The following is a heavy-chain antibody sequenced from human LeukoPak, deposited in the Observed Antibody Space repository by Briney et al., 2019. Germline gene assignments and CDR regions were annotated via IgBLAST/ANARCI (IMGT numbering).Heavy chain of an antibody. CDR2: IYSGGST. Sequence: GGSLRLSCAASGFTVSSNYMSWVRQAPGKGLEWVSVIYSGGSTYYADSVKGRFTISRHNSKNTLYLQMNSLRAEDTAVYYCARGLLYCGGDCYPGYSDYWGQGTLVTVSS. CDR3: ARGLLYCGGDCYPGYSDY. J-gene: IGHJ4*02. CDR1: GFTVSSNY. V-gene: IGHV3-53*04. D-gene: IGHD2-21*02.